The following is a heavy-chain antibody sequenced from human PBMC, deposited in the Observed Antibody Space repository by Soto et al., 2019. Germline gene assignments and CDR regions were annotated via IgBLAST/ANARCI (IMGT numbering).Heavy chain of an antibody. CDR3: AHSEGSGALCCSRWYFGL. V-gene: IGHV2-5*02. J-gene: IGHJ2*01. D-gene: IGHD2-15*01. Sequence: QITLKESGPTLVKPTQTLTLTCTFSGFSLTTGGVAVGWIRQPPGKALEWLALIYWDDDKRYSPSLKSKLSITEDHSENQVVLTMTNMDPVDTATYSCAHSEGSGALCCSRWYFGLWGRGTLLTVSS. CDR1: GFSLTTGGVA. CDR2: IYWDDDK.